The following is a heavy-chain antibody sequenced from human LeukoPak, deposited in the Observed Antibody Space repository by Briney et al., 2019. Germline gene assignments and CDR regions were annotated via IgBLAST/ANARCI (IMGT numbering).Heavy chain of an antibody. V-gene: IGHV3-74*01. CDR2: IDDAGSGT. Sequence: GGSLRLSCAASGFTVTSNWIHWVRQAPGKGLVWVSRIDDAGSGTSYADSVKGRFTISRDTAKNTVYLQMNSLRVDDTAVYYCATVFDLWGQGTLVTVPS. J-gene: IGHJ4*02. CDR3: ATVFDL. CDR1: GFTVTSNW.